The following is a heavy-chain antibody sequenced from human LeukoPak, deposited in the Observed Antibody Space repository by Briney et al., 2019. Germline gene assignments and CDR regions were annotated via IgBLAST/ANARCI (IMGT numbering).Heavy chain of an antibody. Sequence: GGSLRLSCAASGFTFSSYSMNWVRQAPGKGLEWVSSISSSSSYIYYADSVKGRFTISRDNAKNSLYLQMNSLRAEDTAVYYCARDNLYYYYMDVWGKGTTVTVSS. CDR3: ARDNLYYYYMDV. J-gene: IGHJ6*03. CDR1: GFTFSSYS. V-gene: IGHV3-21*01. CDR2: ISSSSSYI.